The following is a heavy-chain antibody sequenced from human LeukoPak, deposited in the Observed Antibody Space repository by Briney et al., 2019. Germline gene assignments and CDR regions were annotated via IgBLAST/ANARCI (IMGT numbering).Heavy chain of an antibody. CDR2: IKQDGSEK. Sequence: GGSLRLSCAASGFTFSSYWMSWVRQAPGKGLEWVANIKQDGSEKYYVDSVKGRFTISRDNAKNSLYLQMNSLRAEDTAVYYCARGRIAARLNPFDYWGQGTLVTVSS. D-gene: IGHD6-6*01. J-gene: IGHJ4*02. CDR1: GFTFSSYW. CDR3: ARGRIAARLNPFDY. V-gene: IGHV3-7*04.